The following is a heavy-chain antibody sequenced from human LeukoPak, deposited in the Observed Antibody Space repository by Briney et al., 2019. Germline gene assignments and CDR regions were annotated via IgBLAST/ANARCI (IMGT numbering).Heavy chain of an antibody. V-gene: IGHV3-7*01. J-gene: IGHJ4*02. CDR1: GSTFSTYW. D-gene: IGHD3-10*01. CDR2: MNQDGGKK. CDR3: VREVGGSGSY. Sequence: GGSLRLSCAASGSTFSTYWMHWVRQAPGKGLEWVANMNQDGGKKFYVDSVKGRFTISRDNAKNSLYLQMNSLRDEDTAVYYCVREVGGSGSYWGQGTLVTVSS.